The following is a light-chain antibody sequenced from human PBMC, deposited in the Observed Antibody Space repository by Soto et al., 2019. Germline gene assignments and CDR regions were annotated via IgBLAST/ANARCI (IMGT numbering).Light chain of an antibody. CDR2: AAS. J-gene: IGKJ4*01. CDR1: QGISSY. Sequence: DIQLTQSPSSLSASVGVRVTITCPASQGISSYLSWYQQKPGKAPKILIYAASTLQTGVPSRFSGSGSGTDCTLTFSSLYLQESATYYSQQRYCYSLTFRGGTKV. CDR3: QQRYCYSLT. V-gene: IGKV1-9*01.